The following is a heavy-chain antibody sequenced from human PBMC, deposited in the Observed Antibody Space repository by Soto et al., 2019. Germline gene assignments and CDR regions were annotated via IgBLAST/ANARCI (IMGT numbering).Heavy chain of an antibody. CDR3: AREYSNYYFDY. Sequence: PSETLSLTCTVSGGSISSGGYYWSWIRRHPGKGLEWIGYIYYSGSTYYNPSLKSRVTISVDTSKNQFSLKLSSVTAADTAVYYCAREYSNYYFDYWGQGTLVTVSS. D-gene: IGHD4-4*01. V-gene: IGHV4-31*03. J-gene: IGHJ4*02. CDR2: IYYSGST. CDR1: GGSISSGGYY.